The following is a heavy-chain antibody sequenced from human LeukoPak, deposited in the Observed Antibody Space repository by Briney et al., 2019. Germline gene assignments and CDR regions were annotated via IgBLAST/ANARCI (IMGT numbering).Heavy chain of an antibody. Sequence: SETLSLTCTVSGGSISSYYWSWIRQPPGKGLEWIGYIYYSGSTNYNPSLKSRVTISEDTSKKQFSLKLSSMTAADTAVYYCARGTAPSGYSGYDFFDYWGQGILVTVSS. V-gene: IGHV4-59*01. CDR1: GGSISSYY. D-gene: IGHD5-12*01. CDR3: ARGTAPSGYSGYDFFDY. CDR2: IYYSGST. J-gene: IGHJ4*02.